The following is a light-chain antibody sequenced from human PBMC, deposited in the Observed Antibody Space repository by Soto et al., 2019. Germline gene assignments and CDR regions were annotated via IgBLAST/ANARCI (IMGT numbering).Light chain of an antibody. CDR3: CSYAGSYTL. CDR2: DVS. Sequence: QSAPTQPRSVSGSPGQSVTISCTGTTSDVGGYNYVSWYQKHPGKAPKLMIYDVSNRPSGVPDRISGSKSGNTASLTISGLQAEDEADYYCCSYAGSYTLFGGGTKLTVL. V-gene: IGLV2-11*01. CDR1: TSDVGGYNY. J-gene: IGLJ2*01.